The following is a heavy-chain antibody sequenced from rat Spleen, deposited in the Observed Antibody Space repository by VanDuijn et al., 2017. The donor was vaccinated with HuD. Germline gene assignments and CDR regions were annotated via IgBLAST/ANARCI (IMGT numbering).Heavy chain of an antibody. V-gene: IGHV5-22*01. Sequence: EVQLVESGGGLVQPGRSLKLSCAASGFTFSNYGMAWVRQVPEKGLEWVASISSEGINTYFGDSVKGRFTISRDNAKNSLFLQMNSLRSEDTATYYCARLTFYGYGYYFDYWGQGVMVTVSS. CDR2: ISSEGINT. CDR1: GFTFSNYG. CDR3: ARLTFYGYGYYFDY. J-gene: IGHJ2*01. D-gene: IGHD1-6*01.